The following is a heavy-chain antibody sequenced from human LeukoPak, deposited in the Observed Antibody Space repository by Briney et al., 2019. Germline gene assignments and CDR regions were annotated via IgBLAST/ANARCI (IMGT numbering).Heavy chain of an antibody. CDR3: ARVRRYCSSTSCYTWDY. V-gene: IGHV3-21*01. J-gene: IGHJ4*02. Sequence: PGGSLRLSCAASGFTFSSYSMNWVRQAPGKGLECVSSISSSSSYIYYADSVKGRFTISRDNAKNSLYLQMNSLRAEDTAVYYCARVRRYCSSTSCYTWDYWGQGTLVTVSS. CDR1: GFTFSSYS. D-gene: IGHD2-2*02. CDR2: ISSSSSYI.